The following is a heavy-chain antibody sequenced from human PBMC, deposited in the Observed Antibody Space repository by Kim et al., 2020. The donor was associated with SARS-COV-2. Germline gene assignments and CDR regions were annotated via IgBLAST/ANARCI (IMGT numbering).Heavy chain of an antibody. CDR2: IIPIFGTA. CDR3: ARGDRPLTTNRPGIAQRGDY. V-gene: IGHV1-69*13. CDR1: GGTFSSYA. J-gene: IGHJ4*02. D-gene: IGHD6-13*01. Sequence: SVKVSCKASGGTFSSYAISWVRQAPGQGLEWMGGIIPIFGTANYAQKFQGRVTITADESTSTAYMELSSLRSEDTAVYYCARGDRPLTTNRPGIAQRGDYWGQGTLVTVSS.